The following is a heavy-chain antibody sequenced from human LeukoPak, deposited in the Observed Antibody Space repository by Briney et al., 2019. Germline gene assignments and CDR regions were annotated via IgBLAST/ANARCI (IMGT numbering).Heavy chain of an antibody. Sequence: ASVKVSCKASGYTFTDYAMHWVRQAPGQGLEWMGWINTDNGNTKYSQEFQGRVTITGDTSASTAYMDLSSLRSEDMAVYYCARSSIVGAGGWFDPWGQGTLVTVSS. D-gene: IGHD1-26*01. V-gene: IGHV1-3*03. CDR3: ARSSIVGAGGWFDP. CDR2: INTDNGNT. CDR1: GYTFTDYA. J-gene: IGHJ5*02.